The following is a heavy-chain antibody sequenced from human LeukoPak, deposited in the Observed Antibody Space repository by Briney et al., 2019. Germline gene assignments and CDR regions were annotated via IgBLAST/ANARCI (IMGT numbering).Heavy chain of an antibody. J-gene: IGHJ6*02. V-gene: IGHV4-59*08. CDR2: VFYSGSN. CDR3: ARPNTADASIDV. Sequence: SETLSLTCSVSGGSIIGHWWSWIRQPPGKGLEWIGDVFYSGSNNYNPSLKSRLTISLDTSKNQFSLNLRSVTATDTAMYYCARPNTADASIDVWGQ. D-gene: IGHD4-17*01. CDR1: GGSIIGHW.